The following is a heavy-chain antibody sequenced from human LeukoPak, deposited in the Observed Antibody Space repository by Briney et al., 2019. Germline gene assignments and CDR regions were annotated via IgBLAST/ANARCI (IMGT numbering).Heavy chain of an antibody. J-gene: IGHJ4*02. CDR1: GGSISNYY. D-gene: IGHD4-17*01. CDR3: TREPDTVTGGV. V-gene: IGHV4-59*01. Sequence: KPSETLSLTCTVSGGSISNYYWSWIRQPPGKGLEWIGYISYTENTDYNPSLRSRVTISVDTSKNQLSLTLTSVTAADTAVYYCTREPDTVTGGVWGQGTRVTVSS. CDR2: ISYTENT.